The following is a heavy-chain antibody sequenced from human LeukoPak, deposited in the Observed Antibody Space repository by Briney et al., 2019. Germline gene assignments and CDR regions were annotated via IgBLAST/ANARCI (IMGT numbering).Heavy chain of an antibody. CDR1: GFTFSSNA. V-gene: IGHV3-30*02. D-gene: IGHD5-18*01. CDR3: AKRGEDEPMVIDY. CDR2: IRYDGSNK. J-gene: IGHJ4*02. Sequence: GGSLRLSCAASGFTFSSNAMHWVRQAPGMGLEWVAFIRYDGSNKYYTDSVKGRFTISRDNSKNTLYLQMNNLRPEDTAVYYCAKRGEDEPMVIDYWGQGTLVTLSS.